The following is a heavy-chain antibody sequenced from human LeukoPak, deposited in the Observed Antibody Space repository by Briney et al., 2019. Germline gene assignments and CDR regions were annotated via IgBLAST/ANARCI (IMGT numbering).Heavy chain of an antibody. Sequence: GGSLRLSCAASGFTFSSYWMSWVRQTPGKGLEWVANIKEDGSETYYVDSVKGRFTISRDNAKNSLYLQMNSLRVEDTAVYYCARYEACWPYWGQGTVVTVST. J-gene: IGHJ4*02. V-gene: IGHV3-7*04. D-gene: IGHD2-15*01. CDR2: IKEDGSET. CDR3: ARYEACWPY. CDR1: GFTFSSYW.